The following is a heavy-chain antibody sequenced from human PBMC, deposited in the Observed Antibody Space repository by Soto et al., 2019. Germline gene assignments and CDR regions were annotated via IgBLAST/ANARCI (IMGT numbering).Heavy chain of an antibody. CDR3: ARDSRIVATFAVDY. D-gene: IGHD5-12*01. CDR1: GFTFSSYS. J-gene: IGHJ4*02. V-gene: IGHV3-21*01. CDR2: ISSSSSYI. Sequence: EVQLVESGGGLVKPGWSLRLSCAASGFTFSSYSMNWVRQAPGKGLEWVSSISSSSSYIYYADSVKGRFTISRDNAKNSLYLQMNSLRAEDTAVYYCARDSRIVATFAVDYGGQGTLVTVSS.